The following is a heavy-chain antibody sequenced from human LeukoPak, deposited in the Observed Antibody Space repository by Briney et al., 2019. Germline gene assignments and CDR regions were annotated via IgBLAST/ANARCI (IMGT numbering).Heavy chain of an antibody. CDR3: AREGTDQYYYYYMDV. CDR1: GGSIRSHY. J-gene: IGHJ6*03. CDR2: IYYSGST. D-gene: IGHD3-10*01. V-gene: IGHV4-59*11. Sequence: SETLSLTCTVSGGSIRSHYWGWIRQPPGKGLEWIGYIYYSGSTNYNPSLKSRVTISLDTSKHQFSLKLSSLTTEDTEVYFCAREGTDQYYYYYMDVWGKGTTVTVSS.